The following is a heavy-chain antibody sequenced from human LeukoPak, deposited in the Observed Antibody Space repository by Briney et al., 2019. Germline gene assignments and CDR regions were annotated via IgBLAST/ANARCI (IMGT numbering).Heavy chain of an antibody. CDR1: GFPFRDHA. V-gene: IGHV3-30*03. D-gene: IGHD5-24*01. Sequence: PGGSLRLSCEASGFPFRDHAMHWVRQAPGKGLEWVAVISYDARHENYADSVKGQFTVSRDDSRSTLYLQMNSLKTDDTAVYFCARDEFDGYNLGPSIYWGQGTLVTVSS. CDR2: ISYDARHE. J-gene: IGHJ4*02. CDR3: ARDEFDGYNLGPSIY.